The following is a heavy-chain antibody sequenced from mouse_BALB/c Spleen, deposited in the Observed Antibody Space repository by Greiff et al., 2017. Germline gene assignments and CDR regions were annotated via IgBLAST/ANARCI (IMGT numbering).Heavy chain of an antibody. J-gene: IGHJ4*01. CDR1: GFTFSSYG. CDR3: ARDLDY. Sequence: EVMLVESGGGLVQPGGSLKLSCAASGFTFSSYGMSWVRQTPDKRLELVATINSNGGSTYYPDSVKGRFTISRDNAKNTLYLQMSSLKSEDTAMYYCARDLDYWGQGTSVTVSS. CDR2: INSNGGST. V-gene: IGHV5-6-3*01.